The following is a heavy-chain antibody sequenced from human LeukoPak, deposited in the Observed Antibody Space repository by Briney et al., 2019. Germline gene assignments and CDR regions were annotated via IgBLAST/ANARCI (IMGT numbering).Heavy chain of an antibody. Sequence: GGSLRLSCAASGFTSSSYWMHWVRQVPGKGLVWVSRISGDGTARNYADSVKGRFTISRDDAKNTVDLQMNSLTVEDTAVYYCARDPPRVRNSWGDGLDVWGQGTTVTVSS. J-gene: IGHJ6*02. V-gene: IGHV3-74*01. D-gene: IGHD4-23*01. CDR1: GFTSSSYW. CDR2: ISGDGTAR. CDR3: ARDPPRVRNSWGDGLDV.